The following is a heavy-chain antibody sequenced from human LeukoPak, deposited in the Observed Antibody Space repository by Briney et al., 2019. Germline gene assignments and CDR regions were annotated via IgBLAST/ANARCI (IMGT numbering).Heavy chain of an antibody. D-gene: IGHD3-22*01. CDR1: GFTFSSHW. J-gene: IGHJ4*02. Sequence: GGSLRLSCAASGFTFSSHWVHWVRQGPGKGLVWVSRINSDGSRTIYADSVKGRFTISRDSAKNTLYLQMNSLRAEDTAVYYCAREVGDYYDSSGSFGYWGQGTLVTVSS. CDR2: INSDGSRT. CDR3: AREVGDYYDSSGSFGY. V-gene: IGHV3-74*01.